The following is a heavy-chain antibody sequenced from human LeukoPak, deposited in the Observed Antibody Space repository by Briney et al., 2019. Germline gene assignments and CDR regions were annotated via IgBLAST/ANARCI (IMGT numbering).Heavy chain of an antibody. D-gene: IGHD3-22*01. Sequence: ASVKVSCKASGYTFTSYDINWVRQATGQGLEWMGWMNPNSGNTGYAQKFQGRVTMTRNTSISTAYMELSSLRSEDTAVYYCARGYYDSSGYYQTFDPWGQGTQVTVSS. J-gene: IGHJ5*02. V-gene: IGHV1-8*01. CDR2: MNPNSGNT. CDR1: GYTFTSYD. CDR3: ARGYYDSSGYYQTFDP.